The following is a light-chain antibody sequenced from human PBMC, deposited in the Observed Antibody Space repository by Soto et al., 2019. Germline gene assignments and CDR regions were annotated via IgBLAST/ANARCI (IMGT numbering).Light chain of an antibody. Sequence: DIVLTQSPGTLSLSPGERATLSCRASQSVSRSYLAWYQQKPGQAPRLLIYGASIRATGIPDRFSGSGSGKDFSLTINKLEPEDFAVYYCQQYGSSPPWTFGQGTKVEIK. J-gene: IGKJ1*01. V-gene: IGKV3-20*01. CDR1: QSVSRSY. CDR2: GAS. CDR3: QQYGSSPPWT.